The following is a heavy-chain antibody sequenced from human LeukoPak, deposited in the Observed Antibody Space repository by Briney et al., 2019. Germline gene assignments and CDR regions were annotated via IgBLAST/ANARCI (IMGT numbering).Heavy chain of an antibody. J-gene: IGHJ6*03. D-gene: IGHD2-15*01. CDR1: GYSISSGYY. V-gene: IGHV4-38-2*02. Sequence: SETLSLTCTVSGYSISSGYYWGWIRQPPGKGLEWIGSIYHSGSTCYNPSLKSRVTISVDTSKNQFSLKLGSVTAADTAVYYCARGSPPPNYYYMDVWGKGTTVTVSS. CDR2: IYHSGST. CDR3: ARGSPPPNYYYMDV.